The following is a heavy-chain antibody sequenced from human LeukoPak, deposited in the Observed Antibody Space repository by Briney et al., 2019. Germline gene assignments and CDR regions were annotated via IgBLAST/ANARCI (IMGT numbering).Heavy chain of an antibody. V-gene: IGHV3-48*01. D-gene: IGHD6-13*01. CDR3: AKRGPSIAAAGYFDY. Sequence: GGSLRLSCAASGFTFSSYSMNWVRQAPGKGLEWVSYISSSSSTIYYADSVKGRFTISGDNAKNSLYLQMNSLRAEDTAVYYCAKRGPSIAAAGYFDYWGQGTLVTVSS. CDR1: GFTFSSYS. J-gene: IGHJ4*02. CDR2: ISSSSSTI.